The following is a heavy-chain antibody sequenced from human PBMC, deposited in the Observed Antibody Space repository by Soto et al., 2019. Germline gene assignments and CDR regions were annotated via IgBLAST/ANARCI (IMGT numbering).Heavy chain of an antibody. CDR2: INPNSGGT. V-gene: IGHV1-2*04. D-gene: IGHD6-19*01. Sequence: QVPLVQSGAEVKKPGASVKVSCKASGYTFTGYYMHWVRQAPGQGLEWMGWINPNSGGTNYAQKFQGWVTMTRDTSISTAYMELSRLRSDDTAVYYCAREAVAGTFWFDPWGQGTLVTVSS. CDR1: GYTFTGYY. CDR3: AREAVAGTFWFDP. J-gene: IGHJ5*02.